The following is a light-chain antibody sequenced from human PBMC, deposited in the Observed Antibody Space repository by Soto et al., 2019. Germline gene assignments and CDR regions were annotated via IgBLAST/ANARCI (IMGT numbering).Light chain of an antibody. CDR3: KQYYSTPGFT. CDR1: QSVLYSSNNKNY. CDR2: WAS. J-gene: IGKJ3*01. V-gene: IGKV4-1*01. Sequence: DIVMTQSPDSLAVSLGERATINCKSSQSVLYSSNNKNYLAWYQQKPGQPPKLLIYWASTRESGVPDRFSGSGSGTDFTLTISSLQAEDVAVYYCKQYYSTPGFTFGPGTKVDIK.